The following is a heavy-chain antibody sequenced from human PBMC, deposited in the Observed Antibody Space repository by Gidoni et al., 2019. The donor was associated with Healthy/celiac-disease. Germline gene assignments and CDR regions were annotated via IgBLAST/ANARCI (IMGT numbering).Heavy chain of an antibody. V-gene: IGHV1-46*03. Sequence: QVQLVQSGAEVKKPGASVKVSCKASGYTFTSYYMHWVRQAPGQGLEWRGIITPSGGSTSYAQKFPGRVTMTRDTSTSTVYMELSSLRSEDTAVYYCARGGRSYGGFDPWGQGTLVTVSS. CDR3: ARGGRSYGGFDP. D-gene: IGHD4-17*01. CDR2: ITPSGGST. J-gene: IGHJ5*02. CDR1: GYTFTSYY.